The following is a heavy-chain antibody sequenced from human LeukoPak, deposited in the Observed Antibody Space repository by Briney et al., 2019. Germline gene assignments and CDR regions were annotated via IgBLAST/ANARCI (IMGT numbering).Heavy chain of an antibody. V-gene: IGHV4-4*07. J-gene: IGHJ6*02. CDR1: GDSIGSYY. Sequence: SETLSLTCDVSGDSIGSYYWSWIRQPAGKGLEWLGRIYPSGSANYNPSLKSRVTISVDTSKNQFSLRLSSVTAADTAVYYCARGPGGSGTRPPYTFYYGMDVWGQGTTVTVSS. D-gene: IGHD3-10*01. CDR2: IYPSGSA. CDR3: ARGPGGSGTRPPYTFYYGMDV.